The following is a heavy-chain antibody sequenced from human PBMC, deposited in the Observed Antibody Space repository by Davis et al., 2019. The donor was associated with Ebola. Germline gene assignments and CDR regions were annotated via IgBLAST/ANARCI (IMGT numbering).Heavy chain of an antibody. Sequence: PGGSLRLSCAASGFTFSTYWMSWVRQAPGRGLEWVAIINQDGGEKYYVDSVKGRFTISRDNAKKSLYLQMNSLRAEDTAIYYCARDKEERGGGGSYFPYWGQGSLVTVSS. CDR1: GFTFSTYW. D-gene: IGHD1-26*01. CDR2: INQDGGEK. CDR3: ARDKEERGGGGSYFPY. V-gene: IGHV3-7*01. J-gene: IGHJ4*02.